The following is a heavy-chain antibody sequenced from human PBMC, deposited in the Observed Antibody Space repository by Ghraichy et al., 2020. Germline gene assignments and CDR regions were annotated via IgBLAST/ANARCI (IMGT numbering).Heavy chain of an antibody. CDR3: AKITIFWPASSFDY. CDR1: GFTFSSYA. Sequence: GESLNISCAASGFTFSSYAMSWVRQAPGKGLEWVSAISGNGGSTYYADSVKGRFTISRDNSKNTLYLQMNSLRAEDTAVYYCAKITIFWPASSFDYWGQGTLVTVSS. J-gene: IGHJ4*02. V-gene: IGHV3-23*01. D-gene: IGHD3-9*01. CDR2: ISGNGGST.